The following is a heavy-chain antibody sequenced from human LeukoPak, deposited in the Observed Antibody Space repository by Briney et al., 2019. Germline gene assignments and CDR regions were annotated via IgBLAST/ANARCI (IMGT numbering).Heavy chain of an antibody. D-gene: IGHD5-24*01. CDR1: GFIVSSHH. J-gene: IGHJ4*02. CDR2: IYSGTYSGGGP. Sequence: GGSLRLSCAVSGFIVSSHHMNWVRQAPGKGLEWVSVIYSGTYSGGGPYYADSVKGRFTTSSDSSKNTLYLQMNSLRVEDTAVYYCARDENADGFGSFDHWGLGILVTVSS. V-gene: IGHV3-66*01. CDR3: ARDENADGFGSFDH.